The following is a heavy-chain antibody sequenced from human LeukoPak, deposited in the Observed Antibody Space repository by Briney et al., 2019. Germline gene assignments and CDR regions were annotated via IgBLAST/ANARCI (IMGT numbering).Heavy chain of an antibody. CDR3: ARGGVGGRGVYFDF. Sequence: GGSPRLSFAASGFTFSHYTMNRGRQAPGKGLEGVSSVSSRSSNIYYADSVKGRFTISRDNAGSSLYLQMNSLRADDTAVYYCARGGVGGRGVYFDFWGQGTLTTVSS. CDR2: VSSRSSNI. CDR1: GFTFSHYT. D-gene: IGHD2-15*01. V-gene: IGHV3-21*06. J-gene: IGHJ4*02.